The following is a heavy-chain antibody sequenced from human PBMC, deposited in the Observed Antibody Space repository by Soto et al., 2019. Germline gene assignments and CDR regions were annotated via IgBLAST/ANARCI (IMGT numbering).Heavy chain of an antibody. CDR3: ARGGQWDFLSDY. J-gene: IGHJ4*02. Sequence: QVQLVQSGAEVKKPGASVKVSCKASGYSFTRYYINWVRQAPGQGLEWMGWISAYNGNTHYEEKLQGRVTLTTDTPTSTAYMELRSLRSDDTAVYFCARGGQWDFLSDYWGPGTLVTVSS. CDR1: GYSFTRYY. V-gene: IGHV1-18*01. D-gene: IGHD1-26*01. CDR2: ISAYNGNT.